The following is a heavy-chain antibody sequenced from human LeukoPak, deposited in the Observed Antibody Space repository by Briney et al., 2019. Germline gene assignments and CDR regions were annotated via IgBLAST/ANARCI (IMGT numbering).Heavy chain of an antibody. CDR3: ARTETAYGRFDP. CDR2: ISDSGGHE. J-gene: IGHJ5*02. V-gene: IGHV3-23*01. CDR1: GFTFNTYA. D-gene: IGHD4-17*01. Sequence: GGSLRLSCAASGFTFNTYAMSWVRQAPGKRLEWVSFISDSGGHELYADAVKGRFTISRDNSKNTLYLQVDSLRADDTAVYYCARTETAYGRFDPWGQGTLVTVSS.